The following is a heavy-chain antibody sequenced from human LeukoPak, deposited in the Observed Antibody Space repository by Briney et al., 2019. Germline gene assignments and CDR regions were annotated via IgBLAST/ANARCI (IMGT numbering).Heavy chain of an antibody. V-gene: IGHV3-21*01. Sequence: TGGSLRLSCAASGFTFSSYSMNWVRQAPGKGLDWVSSISSSSSYIYYADSVKGRFTISRDNAKNSLYLQMNSLRAEDTAVYYCARSWYFDVLDYWGQGTLVTVSS. CDR3: ARSWYFDVLDY. J-gene: IGHJ4*02. D-gene: IGHD3-9*01. CDR2: ISSSSSYI. CDR1: GFTFSSYS.